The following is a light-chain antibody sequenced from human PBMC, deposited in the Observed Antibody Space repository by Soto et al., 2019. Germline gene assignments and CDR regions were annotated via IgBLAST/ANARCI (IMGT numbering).Light chain of an antibody. CDR1: SSNVGSYKL. Sequence: QSALTQPASVSGSPGQSITISCTGNSSNVGSYKLVSWYQQHPGKAPKLMIFEVNKRPSGVSNPFSGAKSGNTASLTISGLKVEDEADYYCCSSGGSPTYVFGTGTKLTVL. V-gene: IGLV2-23*02. J-gene: IGLJ1*01. CDR2: EVN. CDR3: CSSGGSPTYV.